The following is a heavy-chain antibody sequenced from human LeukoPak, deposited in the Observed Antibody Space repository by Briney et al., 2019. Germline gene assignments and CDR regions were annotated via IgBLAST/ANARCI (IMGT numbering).Heavy chain of an antibody. V-gene: IGHV4-39*07. J-gene: IGHJ4*02. CDR1: GGSISISSYY. CDR3: ARDGQLAGGFDY. CDR2: IYYSGTT. Sequence: PSETLSLTCTVSGGSISISSYYWGWIRQPPGKGLEWIGSIYYSGTTYYNPSLKSRVTISVDTSKNQFSLKLSSVTAADTAVYYCARDGQLAGGFDYWGQGTLVTVSS. D-gene: IGHD6-6*01.